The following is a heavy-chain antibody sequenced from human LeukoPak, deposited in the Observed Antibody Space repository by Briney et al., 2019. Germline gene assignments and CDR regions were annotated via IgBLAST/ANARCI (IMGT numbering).Heavy chain of an antibody. V-gene: IGHV3-15*01. CDR2: IKSKTYGGTT. CDR3: TTATSY. Sequence: GGSLRLSCAASGFTFSNAWMSWVRQAPGKGLEWVGRIKSKTYGGTTDYAAPVKGRFTISRDDSKDTVYLEMNSLKTEDTAVYYCTTATSYWGQGSLVTVSS. J-gene: IGHJ4*02. CDR1: GFTFSNAW.